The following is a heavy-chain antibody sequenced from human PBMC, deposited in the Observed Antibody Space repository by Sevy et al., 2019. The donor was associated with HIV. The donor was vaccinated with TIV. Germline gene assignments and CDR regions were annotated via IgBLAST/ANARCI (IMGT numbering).Heavy chain of an antibody. CDR1: GGSISSYY. CDR2: IYYSGGT. CDR3: ARTQKSTSGYSYGPYYYYMDV. D-gene: IGHD5-18*01. J-gene: IGHJ6*03. V-gene: IGHV4-59*01. Sequence: SETLSLTCTVSGGSISSYYWSWIRQPPGKGLEWIGYIYYSGGTNYNPSLKSRVTISVDTSKNQFSLKLSSVTAADTAVYYCARTQKSTSGYSYGPYYYYMDVWGKGTTVTVSS.